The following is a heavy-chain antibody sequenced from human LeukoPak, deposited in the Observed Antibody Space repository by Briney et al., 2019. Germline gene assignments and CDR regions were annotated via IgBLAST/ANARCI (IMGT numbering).Heavy chain of an antibody. CDR2: IYTSGST. CDR1: GGSISSGSYY. D-gene: IGHD3-10*01. CDR3: ARSFGELFDY. Sequence: PSETLSLTCTVSGGSISSGSYYWSWIRQPAGKGLEWIGRIYTSGSTNYNPSLKSRVTISVDTSKYQFSLKLSSVTAADTAVYYCARSFGELFDYWGQGTLVTVSS. J-gene: IGHJ4*02. V-gene: IGHV4-61*02.